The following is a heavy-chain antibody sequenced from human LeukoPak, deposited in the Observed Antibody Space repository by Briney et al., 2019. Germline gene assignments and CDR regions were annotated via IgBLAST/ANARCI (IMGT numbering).Heavy chain of an antibody. CDR2: IYYSGST. V-gene: IGHV4-39*07. Sequence: SETLSLTCTVSGGSISSSSYYWGWIRQPPGKGLEWIGSIYYSGSTYYNPSLKSRVTISVDTSKNQFSLRLSSVTAADTAVYYCARDHRSGAFDIWGQGTMVTVSS. CDR3: ARDHRSGAFDI. J-gene: IGHJ3*02. CDR1: GGSISSSSYY.